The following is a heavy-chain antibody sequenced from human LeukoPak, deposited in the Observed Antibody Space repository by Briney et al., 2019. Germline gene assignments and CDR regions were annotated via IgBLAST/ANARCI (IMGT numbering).Heavy chain of an antibody. J-gene: IGHJ3*02. CDR3: ATLRTDAFDI. CDR2: INPSGGST. V-gene: IGHV1-46*01. D-gene: IGHD4-17*01. Sequence: ASVKVSCRASGYTFTSYYMHWVRQAPGQGLEWMGIINPSGGSTSYAQKFQGRVTMTRDMSTSTVYMELSSLRSEDTAVYYCATLRTDAFDIWGQGTMVTVSS. CDR1: GYTFTSYY.